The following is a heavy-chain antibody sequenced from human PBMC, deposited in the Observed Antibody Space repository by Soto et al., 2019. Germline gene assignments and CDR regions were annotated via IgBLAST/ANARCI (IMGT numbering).Heavy chain of an antibody. V-gene: IGHV3-21*01. D-gene: IGHD3-10*01. J-gene: IGHJ4*02. Sequence: GGSLRLSCAASGFTFSRYSMNWVRQAPGKGLEWVSSISSTTNYIYYADSMKGRFTVSRDNAKNSVYLDVNSLSAEDTAVYYCAREFEDLTSNFDYWGQGTLVTVSS. CDR1: GFTFSRYS. CDR2: ISSTTNYI. CDR3: AREFEDLTSNFDY.